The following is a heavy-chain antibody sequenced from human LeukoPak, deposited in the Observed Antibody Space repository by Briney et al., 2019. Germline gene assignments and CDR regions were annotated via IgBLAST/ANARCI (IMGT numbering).Heavy chain of an antibody. J-gene: IGHJ4*02. CDR2: ISSSGSTI. CDR1: GFTFSSYE. CDR3: ARGTSMVATVNFDY. Sequence: GGSLRLSCAASGFTFSSYEMNWARQAPGKGLEWVSYISSSGSTIYYADSVKGRFTISRDNAKNSLYLQMNSLRAEDTAVYYCARGTSMVATVNFDYWGQGTLVTVSS. V-gene: IGHV3-48*03. D-gene: IGHD5-12*01.